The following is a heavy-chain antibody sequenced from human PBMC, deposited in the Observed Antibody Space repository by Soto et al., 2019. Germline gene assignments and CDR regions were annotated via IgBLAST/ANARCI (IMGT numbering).Heavy chain of an antibody. CDR3: ARDDSSGYYSFDY. Sequence: QVQLVQSGAEVKKPGSSVKVSCTASGGTFSSYAIRWVRQAPGQGLAWMGGLIPIFGTANYAQKFQGRVTITADESTSTAYMELSSLRSEDTAVYYCARDDSSGYYSFDYWGQGTLVTVSS. CDR2: LIPIFGTA. D-gene: IGHD3-22*01. J-gene: IGHJ4*02. V-gene: IGHV1-69*01. CDR1: GGTFSSYA.